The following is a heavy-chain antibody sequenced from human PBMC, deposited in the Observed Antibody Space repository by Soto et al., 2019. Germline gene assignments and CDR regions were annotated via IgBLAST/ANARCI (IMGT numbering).Heavy chain of an antibody. CDR2: FYDSGTS. J-gene: IGHJ6*02. D-gene: IGHD3-22*01. Sequence: QVQLQESGPGLVKPSQTLSLTCTVSGDSISDVDYYWSWVRQTPREGLEWIGAFYDSGTSYYSPSLKSRMTIPVDSSKNPFSLTLTSVTAADTAVYYCARGTRDYFDTTGPGYGMDVWGQGTTVTVSS. CDR1: GDSISDVDYY. CDR3: ARGTRDYFDTTGPGYGMDV. V-gene: IGHV4-30-4*01.